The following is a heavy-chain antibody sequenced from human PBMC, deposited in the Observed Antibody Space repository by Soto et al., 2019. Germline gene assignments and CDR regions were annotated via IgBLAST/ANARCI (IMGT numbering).Heavy chain of an antibody. Sequence: EVQLVESGGGLVQPGGSLRLSCAASGFTFSNAWMSWVRQAPGKGLEWVGRFKSKGDGGAADYPAPVKGRFTISRDESRNTVYLQMNSLNTEDTAVYFCTTEMRHSSGWYGAFDIWGQGTAVTVSS. CDR1: GFTFSNAW. CDR3: TTEMRHSSGWYGAFDI. V-gene: IGHV3-15*01. CDR2: FKSKGDGGAA. J-gene: IGHJ3*02. D-gene: IGHD6-19*01.